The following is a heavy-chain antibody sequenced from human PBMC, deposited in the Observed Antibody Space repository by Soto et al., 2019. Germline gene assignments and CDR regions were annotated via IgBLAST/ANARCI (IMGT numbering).Heavy chain of an antibody. D-gene: IGHD3-22*01. V-gene: IGHV1-69*01. Sequence: QVQLVQSGAEVKKPGSSVKVSCKASGGTFSSYAISWVRQAPGQGLEWMGGIIPIFGTANYAQKFQGRVTINADQSTSTAYMELSSLRSEDTAVYYCARNQKPYYYDSSGYYDYWGQGTLVTVSS. CDR2: IIPIFGTA. J-gene: IGHJ4*02. CDR1: GGTFSSYA. CDR3: ARNQKPYYYDSSGYYDY.